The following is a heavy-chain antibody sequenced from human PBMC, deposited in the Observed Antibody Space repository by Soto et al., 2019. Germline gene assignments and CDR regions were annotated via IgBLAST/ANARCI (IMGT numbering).Heavy chain of an antibody. CDR2: IDHGGST. CDR3: AAMAGLPRYS. J-gene: IGHJ4*02. CDR1: GVPISSGGYC. V-gene: IGHV4-30-2*01. Sequence: TLSLTCAASGVPISSGGYCWSWIGQPPGKGLEWIEYIDHGGSTYYTPSLRSRVTTSVDRSKNQLSLKKRSVTAADTAVYNSAAMAGLPRYSWGKEPLFPVSS. D-gene: IGHD6-19*01.